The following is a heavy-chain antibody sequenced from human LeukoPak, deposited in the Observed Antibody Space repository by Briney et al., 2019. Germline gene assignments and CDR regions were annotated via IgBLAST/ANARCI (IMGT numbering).Heavy chain of an antibody. CDR3: ARDYYASGSLDY. CDR1: GFTFSSFW. CDR2: IKQDGSAK. Sequence: GGSLRLSCAASGFTFSSFWMSWVRQAPGKGLEWVAHIKQDGSAKHYGDSVKGRFTTSRDNAKNSLYLQMNSLRAEDTAVYFCARDYYASGSLDYWGQGTLVTVSS. V-gene: IGHV3-7*01. J-gene: IGHJ4*02. D-gene: IGHD3-10*01.